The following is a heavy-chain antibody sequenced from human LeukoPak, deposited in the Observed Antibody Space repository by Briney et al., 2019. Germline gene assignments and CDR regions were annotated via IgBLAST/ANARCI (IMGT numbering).Heavy chain of an antibody. V-gene: IGHV4-59*08. D-gene: IGHD1-1*01. CDR1: GGSFSGYY. J-gene: IGHJ6*02. CDR3: ARVSSGTYYYGMDV. Sequence: DPSETLSLTCAVYGGSFSGYYWSWIRQPPGKGLEWIGYIYYSGSSDFNPSLQSRVTISVDTSKNQFSLALSSVTAADTAVYYCARVSSGTYYYGMDVWGQGTTVIVSS. CDR2: IYYSGSS.